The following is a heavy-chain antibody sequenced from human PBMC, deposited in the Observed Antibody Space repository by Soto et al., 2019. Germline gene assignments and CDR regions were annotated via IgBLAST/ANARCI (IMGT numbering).Heavy chain of an antibody. CDR3: AKEGSSYYAMDV. J-gene: IGHJ6*02. V-gene: IGHV3-23*01. Sequence: EGSLRPSSVASGFAFSTYGMKWVRQAPGKGLEWVSVISGTGRSTKYADSVKGRFTISRDNSEKTLYLQMNSLRAEDTAVYYCAKEGSSYYAMDVWGQGTSVTVSS. CDR2: ISGTGRST. CDR1: GFAFSTYG. D-gene: IGHD2-2*01.